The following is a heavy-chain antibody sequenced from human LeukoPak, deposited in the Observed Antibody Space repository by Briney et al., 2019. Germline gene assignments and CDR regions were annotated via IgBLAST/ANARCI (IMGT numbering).Heavy chain of an antibody. D-gene: IGHD6-19*01. CDR3: ARDAGMAVAGWRFDP. V-gene: IGHV3-23*01. Sequence: GGSLRLSCAASGFTFSSYGMSWVRQAPGKGLEWVSAISGSGGSTYYADSVKGRFTISRDNSKNTLYLQMNSLRAEDTAVYYCARDAGMAVAGWRFDPWGQGTLVTVSS. CDR1: GFTFSSYG. J-gene: IGHJ5*02. CDR2: ISGSGGST.